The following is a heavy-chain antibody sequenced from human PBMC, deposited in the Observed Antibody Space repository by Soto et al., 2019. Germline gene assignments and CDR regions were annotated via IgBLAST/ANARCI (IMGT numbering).Heavy chain of an antibody. CDR2: IYYSGST. V-gene: IGHV4-59*08. D-gene: IGHD3-3*01. CDR3: ARHVSYDFWSGYFSWFDP. Sequence: QVQLQESGPGLVKPSETLSLTCTVSGGSISSYYWSWIRQPPGKGLEWIGYIYYSGSTNYNPSLKSRVPISVDTSKNQFSLKLSSVTAADTAVYYCARHVSYDFWSGYFSWFDPWGQGTLVTVSS. J-gene: IGHJ5*02. CDR1: GGSISSYY.